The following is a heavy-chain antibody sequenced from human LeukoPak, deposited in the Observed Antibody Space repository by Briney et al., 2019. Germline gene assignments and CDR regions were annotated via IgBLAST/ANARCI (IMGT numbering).Heavy chain of an antibody. CDR2: INPNSDGT. CDR3: ARDPGYSSSWYFDY. D-gene: IGHD6-13*01. J-gene: IGHJ4*02. CDR1: GYTFTGHY. V-gene: IGHV1-2*02. Sequence: GASVKVSCKASGYTFTGHYMHWVRQAPGQGLEWMGWINPNSDGTNYAQKFQGRVTMTRDTSISTAYMELSRLRSDDTAVYYCARDPGYSSSWYFDYWGQGTLVTVSS.